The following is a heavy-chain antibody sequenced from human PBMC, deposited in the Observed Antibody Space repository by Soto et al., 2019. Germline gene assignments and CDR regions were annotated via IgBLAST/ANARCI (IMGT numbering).Heavy chain of an antibody. CDR3: ASGGGSGSYYNPHYFDY. CDR2: INHSGST. D-gene: IGHD3-10*01. V-gene: IGHV4-34*01. J-gene: IGHJ4*02. CDR1: GGSFRGYY. Sequence: SETLCLTCAGYGGSFRGYYWSWIRQPPGTGLEWIGEINHSGSTNYNPSLKSRVTISVDTSKNQFSLKLSSVTAADTAVYYCASGGGSGSYYNPHYFDYWGQGTLVTVSS.